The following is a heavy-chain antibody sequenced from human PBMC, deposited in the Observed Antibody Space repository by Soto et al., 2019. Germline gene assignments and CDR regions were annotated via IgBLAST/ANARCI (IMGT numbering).Heavy chain of an antibody. Sequence: QEQLVESGGGAVQPGRSLRLSCAASGFTFTNFAMHWVRQAPGKGLEWVAVISFDGSNKYYADSVKGRFTISRDNSENTLYLQMNSLRAEDTAVYSCAKSSDGYYGYFHHWGQGTLVTVSS. V-gene: IGHV3-30-3*02. CDR2: ISFDGSNK. J-gene: IGHJ1*01. CDR3: AKSSDGYYGYFHH. CDR1: GFTFTNFA. D-gene: IGHD1-26*01.